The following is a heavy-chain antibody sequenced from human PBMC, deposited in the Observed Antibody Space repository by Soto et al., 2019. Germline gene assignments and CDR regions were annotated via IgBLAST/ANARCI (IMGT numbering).Heavy chain of an antibody. CDR2: TSYDGSNN. CDR3: ARWGTTGGLAV. CDR1: GFTFRSYV. D-gene: IGHD3-16*01. J-gene: IGHJ4*02. Sequence: QVQLVESGGGVVQPGTSLRLSCVGSGFTFRSYVIHWVRQAPGKGLEWVALTSYDGSNNFYGDSVKGRFTISRHNSRNTVELQMASLTFEDTVLYYCARWGTTGGLAVWGQGTLVSVSS. V-gene: IGHV3-33*05.